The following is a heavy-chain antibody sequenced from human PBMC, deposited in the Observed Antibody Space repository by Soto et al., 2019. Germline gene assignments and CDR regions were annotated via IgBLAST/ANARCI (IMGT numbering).Heavy chain of an antibody. CDR1: GGSISSYY. J-gene: IGHJ4*02. V-gene: IGHV4-59*08. CDR2: IYYSGRT. CDR3: ARRWGAAFDY. Sequence: QVQLQESGPGLVKPSETLSLTCTVSGGSISSYYWSWIRQPPGKGLEWIGYIYYSGRTNYNPSLRSRVTISVDTSNNQFSLKLSSVTAADTAVYYCARRWGAAFDYWGQGTLVTVSS. D-gene: IGHD1-26*01.